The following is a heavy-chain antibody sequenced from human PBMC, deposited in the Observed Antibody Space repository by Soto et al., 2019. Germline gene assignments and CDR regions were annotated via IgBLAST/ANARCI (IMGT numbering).Heavy chain of an antibody. CDR2: ISAYNGNT. Sequence: GASVKVSCKASGYTFASYAISWMRQAPGQGLEWMGWISAYNGNTNYAQKLQGRVTMTKDTSTSTAYMELSSLRSDDTAVYYCTTEKISDSGLWRLRYYFDSWGQGTLVTVSS. J-gene: IGHJ4*02. CDR1: GYTFASYA. V-gene: IGHV1-18*01. CDR3: TTEKISDSGLWRLRYYFDS. D-gene: IGHD6-19*01.